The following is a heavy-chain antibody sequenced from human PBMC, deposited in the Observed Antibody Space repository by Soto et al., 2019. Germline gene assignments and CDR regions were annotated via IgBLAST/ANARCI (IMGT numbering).Heavy chain of an antibody. J-gene: IGHJ3*01. V-gene: IGHV4-39*01. CDR1: GGSISSSSYY. Sequence: TSETLSLTCTVSGGSISSSSYYWGWIRQPPGKGLEWIGSIYYSGSTYYNPSLKSRVTISVDTSKNQFSLKLSSVTAADTAVYYCARLIVVVPAAIRWGQGTMVTVSS. CDR2: IYYSGST. CDR3: ARLIVVVPAAIR. D-gene: IGHD2-2*01.